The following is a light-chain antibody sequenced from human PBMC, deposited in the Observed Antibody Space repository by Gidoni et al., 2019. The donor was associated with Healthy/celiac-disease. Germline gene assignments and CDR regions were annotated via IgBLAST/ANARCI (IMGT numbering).Light chain of an antibody. V-gene: IGLV2-23*03. Sequence: QYALTQPAYVSGPSGTSITLSCTGTSSDVGSYNLVPRDQQHPGTSPNFMIYEGSKRPSGVSNRSAGSKSTNTCFLTSSGLQAEDEADYYCCSYAGSSTFGVGGWPTLTVL. CDR3: CSYAGSSTFG. CDR1: SSDVGSYNL. CDR2: EGS. J-gene: IGLJ2*01.